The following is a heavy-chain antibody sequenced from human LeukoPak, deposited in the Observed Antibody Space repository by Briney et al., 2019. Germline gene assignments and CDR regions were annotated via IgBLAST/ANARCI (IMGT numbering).Heavy chain of an antibody. D-gene: IGHD6-13*01. CDR2: INPNSGGT. CDR1: GYTFTGYY. Sequence: ASVKVSCKASGYTFTGYYMHWVRQAPGQGLEWMGWINPNSGGTNYAQKFQGRVTMTRDTSTSTAYVELRSLRSDDTAVYYCARGAAGYSNDYWGQGTLVTVSS. V-gene: IGHV1-2*02. CDR3: ARGAAGYSNDY. J-gene: IGHJ4*02.